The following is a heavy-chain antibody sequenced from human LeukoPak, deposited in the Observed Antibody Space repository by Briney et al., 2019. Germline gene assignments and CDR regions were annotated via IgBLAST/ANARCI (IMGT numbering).Heavy chain of an antibody. CDR3: TTERGDYGLDY. CDR2: IKSKTDGGTT. V-gene: IGHV3-15*01. Sequence: GGSLRLSCAASGFTFSNAWMSWVRQAPGKGLEWVGRIKSKTDGGTTDYAAPVKGRFTISRDDSKNTLYLQMNSLKTEDAAVYYCTTERGDYGLDYWGEGTLVTVSS. CDR1: GFTFSNAW. D-gene: IGHD4-17*01. J-gene: IGHJ4*02.